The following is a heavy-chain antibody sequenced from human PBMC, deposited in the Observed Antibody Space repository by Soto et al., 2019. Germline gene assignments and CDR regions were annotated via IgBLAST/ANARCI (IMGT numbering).Heavy chain of an antibody. CDR3: ATGFCGGEFFRIVD. Sequence: VSSKVSGYTFTEVSIHRVRPAKEQVLEWLGYFGPVAGETTYAQKFQGRVTMTKDKSTDTDDMELSSLRSEDTAVYYCATGFCGGEFFRIVDWVRGTLV. CDR1: GYTFTEVS. J-gene: IGHJ2*01. D-gene: IGHD2-21*01. V-gene: IGHV1-24*01. CDR2: FGPVAGET.